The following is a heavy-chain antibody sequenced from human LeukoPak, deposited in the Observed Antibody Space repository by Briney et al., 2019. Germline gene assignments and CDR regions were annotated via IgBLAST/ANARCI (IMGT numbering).Heavy chain of an antibody. D-gene: IGHD6-19*01. CDR2: ISYDGSNK. CDR3: AKDGGQWPSIGFDY. Sequence: GGSLRLSCAASGFTFSSYGMHWVRQAPGEGLEWVAVISYDGSNKYYADSVKGRFTISRDNSKNTLYLQMNSLRAEDTAVYYCAKDGGQWPSIGFDYWGQGTLVTVSS. J-gene: IGHJ4*02. V-gene: IGHV3-30*18. CDR1: GFTFSSYG.